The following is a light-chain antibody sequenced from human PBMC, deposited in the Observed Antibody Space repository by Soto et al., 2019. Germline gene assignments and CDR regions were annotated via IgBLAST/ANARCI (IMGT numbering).Light chain of an antibody. V-gene: IGKV3-20*01. CDR1: QSVSSVY. CDR2: GVS. Sequence: IVLTHSPGTLSXXPXXXXXXXARSSQSVSSVYLAWYQQKPGQAPRLLIYGVSNRATGVPDRFSGSGSGTDFSLTISRLEPEDFAVYYCQQYGSSPFTFGGGTKVDIK. J-gene: IGKJ4*01. CDR3: QQYGSSPFT.